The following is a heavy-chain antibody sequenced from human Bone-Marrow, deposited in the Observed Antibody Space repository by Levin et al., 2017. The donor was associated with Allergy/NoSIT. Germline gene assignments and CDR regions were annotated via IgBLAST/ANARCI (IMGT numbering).Heavy chain of an antibody. V-gene: IGHV1-69*13. J-gene: IGHJ4*02. D-gene: IGHD1-26*01. CDR1: GVTSSNYA. CDR3: ARDGVGAANFDH. Sequence: SVKVSCKASGVTSSNYAITWVRQAPRQGLEWMGGIFPIFGPASYAQKFQGRVTILADESTSTSYMELNNLGFEDTAVYYCARDGVGAANFDHWGQGTLVTVSS. CDR2: IFPIFGPA.